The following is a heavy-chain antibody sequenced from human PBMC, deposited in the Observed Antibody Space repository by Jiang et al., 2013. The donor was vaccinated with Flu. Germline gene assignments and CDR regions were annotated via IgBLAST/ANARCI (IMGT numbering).Heavy chain of an antibody. CDR2: VDWDDEK. Sequence: KPTQTLTLTCTVSGFSLSTNEMRVSWIRQPPGKALEWLARVDWDDEKFYSTSLRTRLTISKDTSKNXMVLTMTNMDLVDTATYYCARMRGYNNGFDYWGPGTLVTVSS. CDR3: ARMRGYNNGFDY. D-gene: IGHD6-19*01. CDR1: GFSLSTNEMR. V-gene: IGHV2-70*04. J-gene: IGHJ4*02.